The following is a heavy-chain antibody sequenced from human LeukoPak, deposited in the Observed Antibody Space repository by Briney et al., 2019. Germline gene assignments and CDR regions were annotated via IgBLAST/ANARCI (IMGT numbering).Heavy chain of an antibody. CDR3: AKDAIAAAGIHFDY. Sequence: GGSLRLSCAASGFTFSSYAMHWVRQAPGKGLEWVAVISYDGSNKYYADSVKGRFTISRDNSKNTLYLQMNSLRAEDTAVYYCAKDAIAAAGIHFDYWGQGTLVTVSS. D-gene: IGHD6-13*01. CDR1: GFTFSSYA. CDR2: ISYDGSNK. V-gene: IGHV3-30-3*01. J-gene: IGHJ4*02.